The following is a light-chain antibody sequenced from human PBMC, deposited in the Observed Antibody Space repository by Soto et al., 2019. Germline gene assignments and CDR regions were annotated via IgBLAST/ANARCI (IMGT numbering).Light chain of an antibody. J-gene: IGKJ5*01. Sequence: EIMMTQSPVTLSVSPGERATLSCRASQSVSIKLACDLQKPGQAPRLLIYDTSTRATGIPARFSGSGSGTEFTLTISSLQSEDFAVYYCQPRGTFGQGTRLEIK. CDR3: QPRGT. CDR2: DTS. V-gene: IGKV3-15*01. CDR1: QSVSIK.